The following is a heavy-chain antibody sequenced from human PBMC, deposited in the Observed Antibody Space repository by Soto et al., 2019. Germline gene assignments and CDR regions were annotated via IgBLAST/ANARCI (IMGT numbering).Heavy chain of an antibody. CDR2: ISAYNGNT. D-gene: IGHD3-10*01. CDR3: ARDLFQYYYGSGGDY. CDR1: GYTFTSYG. V-gene: IGHV1-18*01. Sequence: QVQLVQSGAEVKKPGASVKVSCKASGYTFTSYGISWVRQAPGQGLEWMGWISAYNGNTNYAQKLQGRVTMTTDTSTSTAYMELRSLRSDDTAVYYRARDLFQYYYGSGGDYWGQGTLVTVSS. J-gene: IGHJ4*02.